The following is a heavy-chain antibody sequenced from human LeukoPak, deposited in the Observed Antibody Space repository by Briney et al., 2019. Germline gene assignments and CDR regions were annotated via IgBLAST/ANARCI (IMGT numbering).Heavy chain of an antibody. Sequence: GGSLRLSCAASGFTFSSYTMNWVRQPPGKGLEWVSSIGTSSTTIYYADSVKGRFTISRDNAKNSLYLQMNSLRADDTAVYYCARFAAGGSYYYYMDVWGKGTTVTVSS. V-gene: IGHV3-48*01. CDR3: ARFAAGGSYYYYMDV. J-gene: IGHJ6*03. CDR2: IGTSSTTI. CDR1: GFTFSSYT. D-gene: IGHD6-25*01.